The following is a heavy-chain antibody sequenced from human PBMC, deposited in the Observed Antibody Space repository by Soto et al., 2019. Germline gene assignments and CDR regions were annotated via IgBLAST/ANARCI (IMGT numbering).Heavy chain of an antibody. Sequence: GESLRLSCAASGFTFSSYDMHWVRQATGKGLEWVSAIGTDGDTYYPGSVKGGFTISRENAKSSLYLQMNSLRAGDTAVYYCARGYWYDSSGYYFDYWGQGTLVTVSS. CDR3: ARGYWYDSSGYYFDY. CDR1: GFTFSSYD. J-gene: IGHJ4*02. D-gene: IGHD3-22*01. V-gene: IGHV3-13*01. CDR2: IGTDGDT.